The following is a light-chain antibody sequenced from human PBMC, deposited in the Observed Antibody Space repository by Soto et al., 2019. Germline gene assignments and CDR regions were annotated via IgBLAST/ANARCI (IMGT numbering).Light chain of an antibody. CDR1: QSINSY. V-gene: IGKV1-39*01. CDR2: AAS. Sequence: DIQMTQSPSSLSASVGDRVTITCRASQSINSYGNWYQQKPGKAPKLLIYAASSLQSGVPSRFSGSESGTDFTLTISSLQPEDFATYYCQQTYSNPPWTFGQGTEVEIK. CDR3: QQTYSNPPWT. J-gene: IGKJ1*01.